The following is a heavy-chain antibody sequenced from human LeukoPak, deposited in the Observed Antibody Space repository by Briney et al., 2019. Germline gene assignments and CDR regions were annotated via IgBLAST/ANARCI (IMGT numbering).Heavy chain of an antibody. Sequence: SVKVSCKPSGGTFSSYAISWVRQAPGQGLEWMGEIISIFDTTTYAQKFQGRVTITADTSTTTAYMELSSLRSEDTAVYFCARQNYYYDSSGYYLSGGSAFDIWGQGTMVTVSS. CDR1: GGTFSSYA. J-gene: IGHJ3*02. CDR2: IISIFDTT. D-gene: IGHD3-22*01. CDR3: ARQNYYYDSSGYYLSGGSAFDI. V-gene: IGHV1-69*06.